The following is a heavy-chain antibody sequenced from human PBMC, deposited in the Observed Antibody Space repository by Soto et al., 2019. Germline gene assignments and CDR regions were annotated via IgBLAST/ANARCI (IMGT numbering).Heavy chain of an antibody. J-gene: IGHJ6*02. CDR2: ISRSSSYI. CDR1: GFTFSSYS. D-gene: IGHD6-19*01. V-gene: IGHV3-21*01. Sequence: RRLSCAASGFTFSSYSMNWVRQAPGKGLEWVSSISRSSSYIYYADSVKGRFTISRDNAKNSLYLQMNSLRAEDTAVYYCARDAIAVAAAMDVWGQGTMVTVSS. CDR3: ARDAIAVAAAMDV.